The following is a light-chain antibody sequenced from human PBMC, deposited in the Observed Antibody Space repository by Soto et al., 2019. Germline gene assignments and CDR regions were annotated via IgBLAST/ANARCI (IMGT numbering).Light chain of an antibody. CDR1: QSVSSSY. Sequence: EIVLTQSPGTLSLSPGERATLSCRASQSVSSSYLAWYQQKPGQAPRLLIYGASSRATGIPERFSGSGSGTEFTVTISRLEPEDFAVYFCQQYGSSPLTFGGGTKVEFK. CDR3: QQYGSSPLT. J-gene: IGKJ4*01. V-gene: IGKV3-20*01. CDR2: GAS.